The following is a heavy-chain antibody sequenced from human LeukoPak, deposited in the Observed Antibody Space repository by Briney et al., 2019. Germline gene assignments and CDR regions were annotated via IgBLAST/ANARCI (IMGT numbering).Heavy chain of an antibody. J-gene: IGHJ4*02. D-gene: IGHD2-15*01. CDR3: ARGRGRDSPWFDY. Sequence: PGGSLRLSCAASGFIVSGDFMSWVRQAPGKGLEWVSVIYSDGSTYYADSVKGRFTISRDNSKNTLDLQMTGLRAEDTAVYYCARGRGRDSPWFDYWGQGTLVTVSS. CDR1: GFIVSGDF. CDR2: IYSDGST. V-gene: IGHV3-53*01.